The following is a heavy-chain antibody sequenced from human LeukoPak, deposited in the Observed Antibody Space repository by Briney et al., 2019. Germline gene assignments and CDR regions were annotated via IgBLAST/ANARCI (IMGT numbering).Heavy chain of an antibody. CDR2: IRYDGSNK. V-gene: IGHV3-30*02. CDR1: GFTFSSYG. J-gene: IGHJ4*02. D-gene: IGHD2-15*01. CDR3: AKSRDIVVVLAAYSDY. Sequence: GGSLRLSCAASGFTFSSYGMHWVRQAPGKGLEWVAFIRYDGSNKYYADSVKGRFTISRDNSKNMLYLQMNSLRAEDTAVYFCAKSRDIVVVLAAYSDYWGQGTLVTVSS.